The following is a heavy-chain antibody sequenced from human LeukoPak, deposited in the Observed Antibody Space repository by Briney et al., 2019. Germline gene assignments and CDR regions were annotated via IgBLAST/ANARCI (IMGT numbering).Heavy chain of an antibody. CDR2: MNPNSGNT. V-gene: IGHV1-8*01. Sequence: ASVKFSCKASGYTFTSYDINWVRQATGQGLEWMGWMNPNSGNTGYAQKFQGRVTMTRNTSISTAYMELSSLRSEDTAVYYCARGGRLGELSSDAFDIWGQGTMVTVSS. D-gene: IGHD3-16*02. CDR1: GYTFTSYD. CDR3: ARGGRLGELSSDAFDI. J-gene: IGHJ3*02.